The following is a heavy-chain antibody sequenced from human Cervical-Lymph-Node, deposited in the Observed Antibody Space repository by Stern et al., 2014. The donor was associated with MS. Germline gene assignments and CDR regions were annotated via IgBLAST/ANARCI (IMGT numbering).Heavy chain of an antibody. V-gene: IGHV3-33*01. J-gene: IGHJ4*02. CDR1: GFTFSSYG. Sequence: VQLEESGGGVVQPGRSLRLSCAASGFTFSSYGMHWVRQAPGKGLEWVAVIWYDGSNKYYADSVKGRFTISRDNSKNTLYLQMNSLRAEDTAVYYCASHHSSSWYGADYWGQGTLVTVSS. D-gene: IGHD6-13*01. CDR3: ASHHSSSWYGADY. CDR2: IWYDGSNK.